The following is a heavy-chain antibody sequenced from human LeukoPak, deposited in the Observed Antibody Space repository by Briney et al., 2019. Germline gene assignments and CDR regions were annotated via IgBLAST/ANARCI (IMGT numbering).Heavy chain of an antibody. CDR1: GGTVSSYT. D-gene: IGHD3-22*01. J-gene: IGHJ4*02. Sequence: ASVKVSCKASGGTVSSYTISWVRQAPGQGLEWMGRIIPILGIANYAQKFQGRVTITADKSTSTAYMELSSLRSEDTAVYYCARDRDSSGYSPFDYWGQGTLVTVSS. V-gene: IGHV1-69*04. CDR2: IIPILGIA. CDR3: ARDRDSSGYSPFDY.